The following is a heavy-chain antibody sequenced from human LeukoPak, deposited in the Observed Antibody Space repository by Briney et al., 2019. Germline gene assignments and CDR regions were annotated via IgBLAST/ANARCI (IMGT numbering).Heavy chain of an antibody. Sequence: SETLSLTCTVSGGSIGADHWSWIRQPPGKGLEWIGYMSPSGSTNYNPSLKNRGTIFPDTSKNQFFLKLSAVTAADTSVYYCAKDRSINAFDIWGQGKVVTVPA. CDR1: GGSIGADH. D-gene: IGHD2-21*01. J-gene: IGHJ3*02. V-gene: IGHV4-59*01. CDR2: MSPSGST. CDR3: AKDRSINAFDI.